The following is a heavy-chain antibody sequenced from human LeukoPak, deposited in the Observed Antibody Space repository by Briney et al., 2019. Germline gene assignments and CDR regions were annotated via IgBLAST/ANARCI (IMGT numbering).Heavy chain of an antibody. CDR1: GGSLSYYY. CDR3: ARGHGGYCGGGSCYLDY. J-gene: IGHJ4*02. D-gene: IGHD2-15*01. Sequence: SETLSLTCTVSGGSLSYYYWSWLRQPAGKGLEWIGRIYTSGSTNYNPSLKSRVTMSVDTSKNQFSLKLSSVTAADTAIYCCARGHGGYCGGGSCYLDYWGQGTLVTVSS. V-gene: IGHV4-4*07. CDR2: IYTSGST.